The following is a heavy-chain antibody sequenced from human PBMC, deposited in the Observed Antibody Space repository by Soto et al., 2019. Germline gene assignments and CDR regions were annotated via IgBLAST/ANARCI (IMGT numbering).Heavy chain of an antibody. Sequence: GGSLRLSCAASGFTFSDYYMSWIRQAPGKGLEWVSYISSSSSYTHYADSVKGRFTISRDNAKNSLYLQMNSLRAEDTAVYYCARTVVGATIGYYFDYWGQGTLVTVSS. CDR1: GFTFSDYY. CDR3: ARTVVGATIGYYFDY. D-gene: IGHD1-26*01. CDR2: ISSSSSYT. J-gene: IGHJ4*02. V-gene: IGHV3-11*06.